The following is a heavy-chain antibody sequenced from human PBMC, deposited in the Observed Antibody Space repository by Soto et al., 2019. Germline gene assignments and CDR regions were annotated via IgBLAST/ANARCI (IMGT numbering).Heavy chain of an antibody. CDR2: IWSDGNNR. V-gene: IGHV3-33*01. CDR1: GFMFSNHG. D-gene: IGHD1-1*01. Sequence: PGGSLRLSCAASGFMFSNHGMHWVRQAPGKGLEWVAVIWSDGNNRYYADPVKGRFTIPRDNSKNTLYLQMNSLRAEDTAVYYCVRGDNWNDEASDYWGQGTLVTVSS. CDR3: VRGDNWNDEASDY. J-gene: IGHJ4*02.